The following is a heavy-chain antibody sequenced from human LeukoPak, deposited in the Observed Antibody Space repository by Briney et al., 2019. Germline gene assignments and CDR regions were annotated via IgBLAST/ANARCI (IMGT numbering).Heavy chain of an antibody. CDR2: IYTSGST. V-gene: IGHV4-4*07. CDR3: ARGSDSSSWYNWFDP. CDR1: GGSISSYH. Sequence: SETLSLTCTVSGGSISSYHWSWIRQPAGKGLEWIGRIYTSGSTNYNPSLKSRVTMSVDTSKNQFSLKLSSVTAADTAVYYCARGSDSSSWYNWFDPWGQGTLVTVSS. J-gene: IGHJ5*02. D-gene: IGHD6-13*01.